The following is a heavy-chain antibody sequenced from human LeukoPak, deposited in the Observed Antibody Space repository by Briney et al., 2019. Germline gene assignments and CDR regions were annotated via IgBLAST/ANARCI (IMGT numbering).Heavy chain of an antibody. CDR2: IYYSGST. V-gene: IGHV4-59*01. J-gene: IGHJ4*02. CDR1: GGSISSYY. CDR3: ARGRGRDGDNLTS. D-gene: IGHD5-24*01. Sequence: PSETLSLTCTVSGGSISSYYWSWIRQPPGKGLEWIGYIYYSGSTNYNPSLRSRVSISVDTSKNQFSLKLTSVTAAETAVYYCARGRGRDGDNLTSWGQGTLVTVSS.